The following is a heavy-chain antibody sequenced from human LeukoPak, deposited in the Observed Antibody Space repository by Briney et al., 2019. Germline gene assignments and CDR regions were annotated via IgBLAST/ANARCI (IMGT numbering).Heavy chain of an antibody. CDR1: GGTFSSYA. CDR2: IIPIFGTA. Sequence: ASVKVSCNASGGTFSSYAISWVRQAPGQGLEWMGGIIPIFGTANYAQKFQGRVTITADKSTSTAYMELSSLRSEDTAVYYCARGLGGDDYGDSILFLWGQGTLVTVSS. V-gene: IGHV1-69*06. J-gene: IGHJ4*02. CDR3: ARGLGGDDYGDSILFL. D-gene: IGHD4-17*01.